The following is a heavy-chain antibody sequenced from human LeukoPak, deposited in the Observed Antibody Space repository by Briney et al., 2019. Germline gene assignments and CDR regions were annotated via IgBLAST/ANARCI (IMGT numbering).Heavy chain of an antibody. J-gene: IGHJ4*02. Sequence: PSETLSLTCTVSGVSISSNYWSWIRQTPGKGLEWMGYIYDSGSTNFNPSLSSRATISADMSKNQFSLKVRSVTAADTAVYYCARSTGGWSYFDHWGQGILVTVSS. CDR2: IYDSGST. V-gene: IGHV4-59*01. CDR1: GVSISSNY. D-gene: IGHD6-19*01. CDR3: ARSTGGWSYFDH.